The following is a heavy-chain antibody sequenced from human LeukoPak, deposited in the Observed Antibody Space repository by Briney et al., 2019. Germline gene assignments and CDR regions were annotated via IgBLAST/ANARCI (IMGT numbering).Heavy chain of an antibody. Sequence: SETLSLTCAVYGGSFSGYYWSWIRQPPGKGLEWIGEINHSGSTNYNPSLKSRVTISVDTSKNQFSLKLSSVTAADTAVYYRARQLLRYIRWYFDLWGRGTLVTVSS. CDR1: GGSFSGYY. D-gene: IGHD3-9*01. CDR3: ARQLLRYIRWYFDL. V-gene: IGHV4-34*01. CDR2: INHSGST. J-gene: IGHJ2*01.